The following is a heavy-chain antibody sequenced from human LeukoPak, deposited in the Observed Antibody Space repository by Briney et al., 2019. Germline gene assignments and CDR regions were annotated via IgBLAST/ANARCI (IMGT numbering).Heavy chain of an antibody. CDR2: ILSSGST. J-gene: IGHJ6*03. D-gene: IGHD2-8*02. Sequence: SETLSLTCTVSGGSISNYYWNWIRQPPGKGLEWIGYILSSGSTHHNPSLTSRISLSVDTSKNQFSLKLSSVTAADTAVYYCARVRTDYYYYYMDVWGKGTTVTVSS. CDR3: ARVRTDYYYYYMDV. CDR1: GGSISNYY. V-gene: IGHV4-4*09.